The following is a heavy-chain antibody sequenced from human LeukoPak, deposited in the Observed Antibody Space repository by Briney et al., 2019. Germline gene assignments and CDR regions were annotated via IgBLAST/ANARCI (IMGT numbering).Heavy chain of an antibody. J-gene: IGHJ6*03. CDR1: GFTFSSYW. CDR3: CLQQLVAYYYYMDV. Sequence: SGGSLRLSCAASGFTFSSYWMSWVRQAPGKGLEWVANIKQDGSEKYYVDSVKGRFTISRDNAKNSLYLQMNSLRAEDTAVYYCCLQQLVAYYYYMDVWGKGTTVTVSS. D-gene: IGHD6-13*01. V-gene: IGHV3-7*01. CDR2: IKQDGSEK.